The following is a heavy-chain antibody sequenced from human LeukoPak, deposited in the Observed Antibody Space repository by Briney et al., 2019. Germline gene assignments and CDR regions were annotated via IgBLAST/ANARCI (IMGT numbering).Heavy chain of an antibody. CDR1: GYTFVDYY. V-gene: IGHV1-2*02. D-gene: IGHD6-19*01. Sequence: ASVRVSCKASGYTFVDYYMHWVRQAPGQGLEWMGWTNPNGGATDYAQNFRGRVTLTRDTSISTAYMELSSLRSDDTAVYFCARSGYNSGWAFDYWGQGTLVTVSS. J-gene: IGHJ4*02. CDR3: ARSGYNSGWAFDY. CDR2: TNPNGGAT.